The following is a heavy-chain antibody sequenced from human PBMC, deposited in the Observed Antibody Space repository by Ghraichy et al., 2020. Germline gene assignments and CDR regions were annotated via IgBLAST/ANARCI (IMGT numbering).Heavy chain of an antibody. D-gene: IGHD6-6*01. Sequence: WGSLRLSCAASGFTFSSYGMHWVRQAPGKGLVWVSRINSDGSSTTYADSVQGRFTISRDNAKKTLYLQMNSLRAEDTAVYYCTRGAWSSSWWWGFEYWGQGTLVTVSS. CDR1: GFTFSSYG. CDR2: INSDGSST. V-gene: IGHV3-74*01. CDR3: TRGAWSSSWWWGFEY. J-gene: IGHJ4*02.